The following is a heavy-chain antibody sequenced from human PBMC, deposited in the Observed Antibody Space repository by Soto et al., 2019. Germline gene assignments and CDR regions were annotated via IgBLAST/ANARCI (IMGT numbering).Heavy chain of an antibody. D-gene: IGHD2-21*02. Sequence: GASVKVSCKASGFTFTSSAVQWVRQARGQRLEWIGWIVVGSGNTNYAQKFQERVTITGDMSTSTAYMELSSLRSEDTAVYYCAADSCGGDCYLRFYYYYGMDVWGQGTTVTVSS. V-gene: IGHV1-58*01. CDR3: AADSCGGDCYLRFYYYYGMDV. J-gene: IGHJ6*02. CDR1: GFTFTSSA. CDR2: IVVGSGNT.